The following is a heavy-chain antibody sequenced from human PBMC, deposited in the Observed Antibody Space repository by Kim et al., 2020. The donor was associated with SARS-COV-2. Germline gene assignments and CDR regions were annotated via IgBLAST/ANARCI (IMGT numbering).Heavy chain of an antibody. Sequence: SETLSLTCTVSGGSISSGGYYWSWIRQHPGKGLEWIGYIYYSGSTYYNPSLKSRVTISVDTSKNQFSLKLSSVTAADTAVYYCARVYSGYGVYYYYGMDVWGQGTTVTVSS. CDR2: IYYSGST. V-gene: IGHV4-31*03. D-gene: IGHD5-12*01. CDR3: ARVYSGYGVYYYYGMDV. J-gene: IGHJ6*02. CDR1: GGSISSGGYY.